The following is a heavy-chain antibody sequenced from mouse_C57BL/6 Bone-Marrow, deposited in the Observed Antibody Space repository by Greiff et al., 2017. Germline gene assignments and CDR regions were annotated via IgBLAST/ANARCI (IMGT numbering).Heavy chain of an antibody. V-gene: IGHV1-81*01. CDR1: GYTFTSYG. CDR3: ALLFYYAMDY. D-gene: IGHD2-10*01. J-gene: IGHJ4*01. CDR2: IYPRSGNT. Sequence: QVQLQQSGAELARPGASVKLSCKASGYTFTSYGISWVKQRTGQGLEWIGEIYPRSGNTYYNEKFKGKATLTADKSSSSSYLELRSLTSEDSAVYFSALLFYYAMDYWGQGTSVTVSS.